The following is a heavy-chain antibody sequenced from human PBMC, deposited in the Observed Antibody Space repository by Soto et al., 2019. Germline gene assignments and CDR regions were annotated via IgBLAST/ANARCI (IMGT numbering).Heavy chain of an antibody. Sequence: SETLSLTCAVAGGSISSGNWWSWVRQPPGKGLEWVGEIYHSGSTNYNPSLKSRVTISVDKSKNQFSLKLSSVTAADTAVYYCERTPDSSSLEYYFDYWGQGTLVTVSS. V-gene: IGHV4-4*02. CDR2: IYHSGST. J-gene: IGHJ4*02. CDR3: ERTPDSSSLEYYFDY. CDR1: GGSISSGNW. D-gene: IGHD6-6*01.